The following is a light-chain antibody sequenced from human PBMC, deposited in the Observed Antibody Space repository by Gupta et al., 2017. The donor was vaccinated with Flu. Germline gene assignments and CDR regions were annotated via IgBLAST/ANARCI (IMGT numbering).Light chain of an antibody. Sequence: QSVLTHSPSVSAPPGQKVTISCSNVGDSDASWYQHIPGSAPRLLIYQNNRRPSGISDRFSGSRSGPSATLDIADLQTGDEADYYCGTWDVTLPGWGFGTGTRVTGL. CDR3: GTWDVTLPGWG. V-gene: IGLV1-51*01. CDR1: NVGDSD. CDR2: QNN. J-gene: IGLJ1*01.